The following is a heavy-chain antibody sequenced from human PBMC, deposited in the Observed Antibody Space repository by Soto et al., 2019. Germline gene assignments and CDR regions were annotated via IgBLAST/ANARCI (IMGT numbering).Heavy chain of an antibody. CDR1: GGSIVDYY. V-gene: IGHV4-59*01. J-gene: IGHJ5*02. D-gene: IGHD1-7*01. CDR3: ARDVNRWELRGFFDP. CDR2: IYYTGNT. Sequence: SETLSLTCSVSGGSIVDYYWGWIRQPPGKGLEWIGFIYYTGNTRYNPSLGSRVTISLDTSKNQFSLKLTSATAADTAFYYCARDVNRWELRGFFDPWGRGALVTV.